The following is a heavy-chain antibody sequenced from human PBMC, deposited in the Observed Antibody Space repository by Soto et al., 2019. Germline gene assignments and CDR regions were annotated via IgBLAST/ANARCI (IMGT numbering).Heavy chain of an antibody. CDR3: ARKTVVPAAIVFGMDV. J-gene: IGHJ6*02. CDR2: IYHSGST. V-gene: IGHV4-4*02. Sequence: SETLSLTCAVSGGSISRSNWWSWVRQPPGKGLEWIGEIYHSGSTNYNPSLKSRVTISVDKSKNQFSLKLSSVTAADTAVYYCARKTVVPAAIVFGMDVWGQGTTVTVSS. CDR1: GGSISRSNW. D-gene: IGHD2-2*01.